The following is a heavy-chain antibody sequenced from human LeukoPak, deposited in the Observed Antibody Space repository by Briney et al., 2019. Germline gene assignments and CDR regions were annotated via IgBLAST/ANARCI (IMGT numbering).Heavy chain of an antibody. V-gene: IGHV1-8*01. Sequence: ASVKVSCKASGYTFTSYDINWVRQATGQGLEWMGWMNPNSGNTGYAQKFQGRVTMTRNTSISTAYMELSSLRSEDTAVYYCARGSYGSYYYYYYYMDVWGKGTTVTISS. J-gene: IGHJ6*03. CDR1: GYTFTSYD. CDR3: ARGSYGSYYYYYYYMDV. CDR2: MNPNSGNT. D-gene: IGHD5-18*01.